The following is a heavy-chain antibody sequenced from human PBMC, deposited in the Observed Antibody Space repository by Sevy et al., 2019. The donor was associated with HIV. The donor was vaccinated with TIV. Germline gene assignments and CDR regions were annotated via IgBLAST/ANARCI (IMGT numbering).Heavy chain of an antibody. D-gene: IGHD6-13*01. CDR2: ISSSSSYI. V-gene: IGHV3-21*01. CDR3: ARDQSSSHKSYYYYGMDV. CDR1: GFTFSSYS. J-gene: IGHJ6*02. Sequence: GGSLRLSCAASGFTFSSYSMNWVRQAPGKGLEWVSSISSSSSYIYYADSVKGRFTISRDNAKNSLYLQMNSLRAEDTAVYYSARDQSSSHKSYYYYGMDVWGQGTTVTVSS.